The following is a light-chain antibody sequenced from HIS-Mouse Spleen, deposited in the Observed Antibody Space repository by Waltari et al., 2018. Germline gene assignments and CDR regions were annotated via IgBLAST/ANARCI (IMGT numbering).Light chain of an antibody. Sequence: QSALTQPASVSGSPGQSITISCTGTSSDVGGYNYVSWYQQHPGKAPKRMIYDVSNRPSWVSNRFSGSKSGNTASLTISGLQAEDEADYYCSSYTSSSTEVFGGGTKLTVL. CDR1: SSDVGGYNY. CDR2: DVS. CDR3: SSYTSSSTEV. J-gene: IGLJ2*01. V-gene: IGLV2-14*03.